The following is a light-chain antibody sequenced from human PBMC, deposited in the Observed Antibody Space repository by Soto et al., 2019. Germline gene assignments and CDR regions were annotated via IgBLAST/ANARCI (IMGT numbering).Light chain of an antibody. Sequence: DIKMTQSPSTLSASPGDRVILTCRASQSINKWLAWYQQRPGEAPKLLIYQASHLQSGVPSRFSGSGSETEFSLTISSLQPADFATYYCQHYSHSPWTFGQGTKVEIK. J-gene: IGKJ1*01. CDR1: QSINKW. CDR2: QAS. V-gene: IGKV1-5*03. CDR3: QHYSHSPWT.